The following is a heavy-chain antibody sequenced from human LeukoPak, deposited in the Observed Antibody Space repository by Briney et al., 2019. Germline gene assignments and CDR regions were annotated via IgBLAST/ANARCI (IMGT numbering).Heavy chain of an antibody. D-gene: IGHD2-2*01. J-gene: IGHJ4*02. CDR3: AKSRLRYCSSTSCYESDY. Sequence: GGSLRLSCAASGFTFSSYAMSWVRQAPGKGLEWVSAISGSGGSTYYADSVKGRFTISRDNSKNTLYLQMNSLRAEDTAVYYCAKSRLRYCSSTSCYESDYWGQGTLVTVSS. CDR2: ISGSGGST. V-gene: IGHV3-23*01. CDR1: GFTFSSYA.